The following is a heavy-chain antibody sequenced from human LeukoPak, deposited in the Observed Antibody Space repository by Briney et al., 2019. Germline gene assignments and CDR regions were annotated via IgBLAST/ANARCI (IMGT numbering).Heavy chain of an antibody. CDR3: ARDRVFGTPLFYY. Sequence: SVKVSCKASGGTFSSYTISWVRQAPGQGLEWMGRIIPILGIANYAQKLQGRVTITADKTTSTAYMELSSLRSEDTAVYYCARDRVFGTPLFYYWGQGNLVTVSS. CDR2: IIPILGIA. J-gene: IGHJ4*02. CDR1: GGTFSSYT. V-gene: IGHV1-69*04. D-gene: IGHD3-3*01.